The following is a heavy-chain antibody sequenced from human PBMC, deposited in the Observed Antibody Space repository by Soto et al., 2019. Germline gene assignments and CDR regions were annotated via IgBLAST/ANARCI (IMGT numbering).Heavy chain of an antibody. V-gene: IGHV1-8*02. J-gene: IGHJ5*02. Sequence: XSGQVSCKASGYTFVDYDISWVRQATGQGLEWMGWMNPGSGKTGYANKFQGRVTMTRDASTSTAHLELSSLTSEYTAVYYCARMASSGTLNWFDPWGQGTLVTVSS. CDR1: GYTFVDYD. CDR2: MNPGSGKT. CDR3: ARMASSGTLNWFDP.